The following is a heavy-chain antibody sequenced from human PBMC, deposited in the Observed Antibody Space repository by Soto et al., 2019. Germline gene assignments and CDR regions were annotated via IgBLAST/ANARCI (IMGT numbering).Heavy chain of an antibody. CDR2: IKKDGSEK. Sequence: PGGSLRLSCAASGFTFSSYWMSWVRQAPGKGLEWVANIKKDGSEKYYVDSVKGRFTISRGNAKNSLYLQMNSVRAEDTAVYYCARDRPDFDYWGQGTLVTVSS. J-gene: IGHJ4*02. CDR3: ARDRPDFDY. V-gene: IGHV3-7*01. CDR1: GFTFSSYW.